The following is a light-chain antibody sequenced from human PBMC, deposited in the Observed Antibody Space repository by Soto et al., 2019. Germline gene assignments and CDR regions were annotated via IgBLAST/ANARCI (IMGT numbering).Light chain of an antibody. CDR3: STYTDKTYI. CDR1: NIAVDAYKY. CDR2: EVS. J-gene: IGLJ1*01. V-gene: IGLV2-14*01. Sequence: QSALTQPASVTGTPGQSITISCTTSNIAVDAYKYISWYRQHPAEAPKIFIYEVSNRPSGISNRFSGSKSGNTASLTISGLQTEDEAEYFCSTYTDKTYIFGSGTKVTVL.